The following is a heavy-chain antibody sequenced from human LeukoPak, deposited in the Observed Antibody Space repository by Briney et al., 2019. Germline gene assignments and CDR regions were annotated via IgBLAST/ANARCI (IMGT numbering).Heavy chain of an antibody. CDR1: GFTVITNY. Sequence: GGPLRLSCAVSGFTVITNYMSWVRQAPGKGLQWVSVIYSDGTTFYADSVKGRFTISRDNSKNTLYLQINSLRDEDTAVYYCARGIAAAGTALYNWGQGTLLTVSS. V-gene: IGHV3-53*01. CDR2: IYSDGTT. J-gene: IGHJ4*02. D-gene: IGHD6-13*01. CDR3: ARGIAAAGTALYN.